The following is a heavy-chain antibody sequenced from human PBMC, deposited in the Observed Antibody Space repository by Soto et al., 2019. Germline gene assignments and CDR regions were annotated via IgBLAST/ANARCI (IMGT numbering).Heavy chain of an antibody. CDR2: INSGGTAI. J-gene: IGHJ3*02. Sequence: GGSLRLSCAASGFTFSSFEMDWVRQAPGKGLEWVAHINSGGTAIYYADSVKGRFIISRDDADNSVYLQMNSLRAEDTAVYYCTKERSVMYSGYDAFDIWGRGTMVTVSS. CDR3: TKERSVMYSGYDAFDI. CDR1: GFTFSSFE. V-gene: IGHV3-48*03. D-gene: IGHD5-12*01.